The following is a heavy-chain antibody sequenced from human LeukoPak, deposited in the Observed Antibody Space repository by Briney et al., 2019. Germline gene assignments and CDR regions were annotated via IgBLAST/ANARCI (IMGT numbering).Heavy chain of an antibody. V-gene: IGHV4-34*01. J-gene: IGHJ4*02. CDR2: INHSGST. CDR3: ARGVRYCGYGIYFDY. D-gene: IGHD5-12*01. Sequence: DPSETLSLTCAVYGGSFSGYYWSWIRQPPGKGLEWIGEINHSGSTNYNPSLKSRVTISVDTSKNQFSLKLSSVTAADTAVYYCARGVRYCGYGIYFDYWGQGTLVTVSS. CDR1: GGSFSGYY.